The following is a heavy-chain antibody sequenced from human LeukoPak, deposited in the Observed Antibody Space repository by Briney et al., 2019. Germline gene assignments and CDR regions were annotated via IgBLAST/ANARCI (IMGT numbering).Heavy chain of an antibody. CDR3: ARAVAGPSGRFDF. CDR2: ISGSGSSL. CDR1: GFTFNNYY. J-gene: IGHJ4*02. V-gene: IGHV3-11*01. Sequence: GGALRVSCAASGFTFNNYYMSWIRQAPGKGLEWISYISGSGSSLYYADSVKGRFTISRDNAKNSLYLQMNSLRDDDTAVYYCARAVAGPSGRFDFWGQGTLVTVSS. D-gene: IGHD6-19*01.